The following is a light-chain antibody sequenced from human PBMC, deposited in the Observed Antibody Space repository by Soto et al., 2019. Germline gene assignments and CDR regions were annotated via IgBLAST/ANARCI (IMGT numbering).Light chain of an antibody. J-gene: IGLJ1*01. CDR3: TSPTTGSIYV. CDR2: MVS. CDR1: SSDVGNYNY. Sequence: QSVLTQPASVSGSPGQSITISCTGTSSDVGNYNYVSWYQQYPGRVPKLLIYMVSNRSSGVSNRFSGSKSGNTAYLTISGVQAEDEADYFCTSPTTGSIYVLGTGTKVTVL. V-gene: IGLV2-14*01.